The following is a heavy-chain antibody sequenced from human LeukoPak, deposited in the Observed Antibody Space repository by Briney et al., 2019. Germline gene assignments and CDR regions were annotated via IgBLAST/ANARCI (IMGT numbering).Heavy chain of an antibody. D-gene: IGHD3-10*01. V-gene: IGHV4-61*10. CDR1: GGSISSGSYY. Sequence: SETLSLTCTVSGGSISSGSYYWSWIRQPAGKGLEWIGYISYSGSTNYNPSLKSRVTISVDTSKNQFSLKLSSVTAADTAVYYCARDRGNKYWGQGTLVTVSS. CDR3: ARDRGNKY. J-gene: IGHJ4*02. CDR2: ISYSGST.